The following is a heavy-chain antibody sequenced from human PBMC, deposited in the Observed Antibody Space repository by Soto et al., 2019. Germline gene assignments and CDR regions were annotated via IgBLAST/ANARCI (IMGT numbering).Heavy chain of an antibody. J-gene: IGHJ3*02. CDR2: INPNSGGT. CDR3: ALGLHPNPDAFDI. Sequence: ASVKVSCKASGYTFTGYYMHWVRQAPGQGLEWMGWINPNSGGTNYAQKFQGWVTMTRDTSISTAYMELSRLRSDDTAVYYCALGLHPNPDAFDIWGQGTMVTVSS. V-gene: IGHV1-2*04. D-gene: IGHD5-12*01. CDR1: GYTFTGYY.